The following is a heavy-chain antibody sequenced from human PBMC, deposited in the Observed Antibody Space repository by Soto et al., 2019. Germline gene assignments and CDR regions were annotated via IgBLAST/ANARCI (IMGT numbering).Heavy chain of an antibody. V-gene: IGHV4-59*01. CDR2: MYYSGST. CDR3: AVSRDGYSMDV. J-gene: IGHJ6*02. D-gene: IGHD2-2*01. Sequence: PSETLSLTCTVSGGSITSYYWSWIRQPPGKGLEWIGYMYYSGSTNYNPSLKSRVTISVDTSKNQFSLKLSSVTAADTAVYYCAVSRDGYSMDVWGQGTTVTVSS. CDR1: GGSITSYY.